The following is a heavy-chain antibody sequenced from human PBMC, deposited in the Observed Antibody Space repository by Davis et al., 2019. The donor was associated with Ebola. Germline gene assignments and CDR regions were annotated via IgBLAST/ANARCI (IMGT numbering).Heavy chain of an antibody. D-gene: IGHD4-17*01. J-gene: IGHJ4*02. Sequence: PGGSLRLSCAASGFTFSGSAMHWVRQASGKGLEWVGRIRSKANSYATAYAASVKGRFTISRDDSKNTAYLQMNSLKTEDTAVYYCTITVNPFDYWGQGTLVTVPS. V-gene: IGHV3-73*01. CDR2: IRSKANSYAT. CDR1: GFTFSGSA. CDR3: TITVNPFDY.